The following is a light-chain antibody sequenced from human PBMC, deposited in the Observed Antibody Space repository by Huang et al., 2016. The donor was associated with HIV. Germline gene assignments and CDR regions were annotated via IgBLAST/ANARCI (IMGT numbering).Light chain of an antibody. J-gene: IGKJ1*01. CDR2: GAS. CDR1: QSVSSN. CDR3: QQYNNWPPWT. Sequence: EIVMTQSPATLSVSPGERATLSCRGSQSVSSNLAWYQQKPGQAPRLRIYGASTRATGIPARFSGSGSGKEFTLTISSLQSEDFAVYYCQQYNNWPPWTFGQGTKVEVK. V-gene: IGKV3-15*01.